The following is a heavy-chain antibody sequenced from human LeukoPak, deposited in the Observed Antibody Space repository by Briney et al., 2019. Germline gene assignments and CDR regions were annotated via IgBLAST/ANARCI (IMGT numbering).Heavy chain of an antibody. Sequence: GGSLRLSCAASGFTFSTNPMTWVRQAPGQGLEWVALISYDGSNKKYADSVKGRLTISRDNSKNTLYLQMNSLRAEDTAVYYCASLSLDYYDSSGYDFDYWGQGTLVTVSS. J-gene: IGHJ4*02. V-gene: IGHV3-30-3*01. CDR3: ASLSLDYYDSSGYDFDY. CDR2: ISYDGSNK. D-gene: IGHD3-22*01. CDR1: GFTFSTNP.